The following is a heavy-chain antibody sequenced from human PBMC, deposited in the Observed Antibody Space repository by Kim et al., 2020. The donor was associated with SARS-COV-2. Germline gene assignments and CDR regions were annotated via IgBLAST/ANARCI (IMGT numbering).Heavy chain of an antibody. CDR1: GGSISSSSYY. V-gene: IGHV4-39*01. CDR3: ARHRLLWFGELYQLFDY. Sequence: SETLSLTCTVSGGSISSSSYYWGWIRQPPGKGLEWIGSIYYSGSTYYNPSLKSRVTISVDTSKNQFSLKLSSVTAADTAVYYCARHRLLWFGELYQLFDYWGQGTLVTVSS. D-gene: IGHD3-10*01. CDR2: IYYSGST. J-gene: IGHJ4*02.